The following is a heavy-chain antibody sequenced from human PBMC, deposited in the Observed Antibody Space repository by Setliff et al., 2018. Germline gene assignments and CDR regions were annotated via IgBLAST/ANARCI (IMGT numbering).Heavy chain of an antibody. V-gene: IGHV4-30-4*08. J-gene: IGHJ4*02. CDR2: VDFSGKT. CDR3: ARRYFDSGSYFYFDY. D-gene: IGHD3-10*01. CDR1: GASTNSGDYY. Sequence: LSLTCTVSGASTNSGDYYWSWIRQRPGKALEYIGYVDFSGKTDYNPSLKSRLTMSFDTSENQFSLRLRSVSAADTAVYFCARRYFDSGSYFYFDYWGQGALVTVSS.